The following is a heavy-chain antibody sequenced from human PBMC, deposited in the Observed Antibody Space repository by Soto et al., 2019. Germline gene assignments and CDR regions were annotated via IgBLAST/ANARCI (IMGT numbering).Heavy chain of an antibody. CDR3: ARGSLHGSPVNKPFAIDY. D-gene: IGHD4-17*01. CDR2: INHSGST. CDR1: NSSFSGYY. Sequence: PSETLSITFAFYNSSFSGYYWSWIRQPPGKGLEWIGEINHSGSTNYNPSLKRRVTISVDTSKNQFSLKLSSVTAADTAVYYCARGSLHGSPVNKPFAIDYWGQGTLVTVSS. V-gene: IGHV4-34*01. J-gene: IGHJ4*02.